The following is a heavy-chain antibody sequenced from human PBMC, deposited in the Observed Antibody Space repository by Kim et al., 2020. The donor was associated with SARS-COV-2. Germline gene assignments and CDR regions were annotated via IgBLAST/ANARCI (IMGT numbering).Heavy chain of an antibody. CDR3: ARGGGNWFDP. Sequence: GGSLRLSCAASGFTFSSYAMHWVRQAPGKGLEWVAVISYDGSNKYYADSVKGRFTISRDNSKNTLYLQMNSLRAEDTAVYYCARGGGNWFDPWGQGPLVTVPS. V-gene: IGHV3-30-3*01. D-gene: IGHD3-16*01. CDR2: ISYDGSNK. CDR1: GFTFSSYA. J-gene: IGHJ5*02.